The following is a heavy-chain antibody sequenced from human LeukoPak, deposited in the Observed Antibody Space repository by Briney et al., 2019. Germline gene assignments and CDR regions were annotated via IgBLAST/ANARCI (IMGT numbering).Heavy chain of an antibody. D-gene: IGHD6-13*01. CDR1: GFSFSSHP. V-gene: IGHV3-21*04. J-gene: IGHJ5*02. CDR3: ARGIAAAGIGNWFDP. Sequence: PGGSLRLSCAASGFSFSSHPMNWVRQAPGKGLEWVASISAGSSYKYYADSVKGRFTISRDDAKRSLHLQMNSLRAEDTAVYYCARGIAAAGIGNWFDPWGQGTLVTVSS. CDR2: ISAGSSYK.